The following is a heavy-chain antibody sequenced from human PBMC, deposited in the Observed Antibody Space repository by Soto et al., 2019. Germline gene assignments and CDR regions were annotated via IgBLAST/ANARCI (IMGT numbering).Heavy chain of an antibody. J-gene: IGHJ4*02. CDR1: GFTFSNYW. D-gene: IGHD5-18*01. V-gene: IGHV3-74*03. CDR3: ATLNSFGSDY. Sequence: GGSLRLSCAASGFTFSNYWMHWVRQAPGKGLVWVSRIYSDGSGPMYADSVKGRFTISRNNAKSTLYLQMNSLRAEDTAVYYCATLNSFGSDYWGRGAMVTVS. CDR2: IYSDGSGP.